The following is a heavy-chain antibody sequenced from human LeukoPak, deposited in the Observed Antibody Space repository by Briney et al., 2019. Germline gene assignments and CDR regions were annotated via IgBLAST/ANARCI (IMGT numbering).Heavy chain of an antibody. V-gene: IGHV3-23*01. J-gene: IGHJ4*02. D-gene: IGHD6-19*01. CDR2: ISGSGGST. CDR1: GFTFSSYA. CDR3: AKDRARIAVAGMIFGY. Sequence: GGSLRLSCAASGFTFSSYAMSWVRQAPGKGLEWVSAISGSGGSTYYADSVKGRFTISRDNSKNTLYLQMNSLRAEDTAVYYCAKDRARIAVAGMIFGYWGQGTLVTVSS.